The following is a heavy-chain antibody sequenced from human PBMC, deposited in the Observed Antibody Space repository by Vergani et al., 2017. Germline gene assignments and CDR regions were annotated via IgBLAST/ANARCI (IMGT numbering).Heavy chain of an antibody. CDR2: ISYDGSNK. Sequence: QVQLVESGGGVVQPGRSLRLSCAASGFTFSRYAMYWVRPAPGKGLEWVAVISYDGSNKYYADSVKGRFTISRDNSKNTLYLQMNSRRAEDTAVYYGAGDQLLMVRGGVPDYGGRGTLVTVSS. CDR1: GFTFSRYA. V-gene: IGHV3-30-3*01. D-gene: IGHD3-10*01. CDR3: AGDQLLMVRGGVPDY. J-gene: IGHJ4*02.